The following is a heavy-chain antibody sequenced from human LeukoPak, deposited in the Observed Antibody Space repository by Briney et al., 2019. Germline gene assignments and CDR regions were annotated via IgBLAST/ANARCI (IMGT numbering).Heavy chain of an antibody. CDR2: IYPADSDT. CDR3: ARQTRVYSYGYYYYYFMDV. Sequence: GQSLKISCKGSGYSFTTYWIGWVRQLPGKGLEWMGIIYPADSDTRYSPSFQAQVTIPPDNSIDTPYLQSGSPKASDPAIYTCARQTRVYSYGYYYYYFMDVWGKGTTVSVPS. CDR1: GYSFTTYW. J-gene: IGHJ6*03. V-gene: IGHV5-51*01. D-gene: IGHD5-18*01.